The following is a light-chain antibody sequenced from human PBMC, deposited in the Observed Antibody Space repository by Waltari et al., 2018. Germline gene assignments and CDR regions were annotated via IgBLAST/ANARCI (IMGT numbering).Light chain of an antibody. J-gene: IGLJ3*02. CDR1: NSNIGHNS. CDR3: GTWDDRLDAWV. CDR2: DNN. Sequence: QSALTQPPSVSAAPGQRVTISCAGSNSNIGHNSVSWFRQFPGTAPQLVFHDNNNRFPVPDRFSGSNSGNSATLAITGRQTGDEADYHCGTWDDRLDAWVCGGGTKLTVL. V-gene: IGLV1-51*01.